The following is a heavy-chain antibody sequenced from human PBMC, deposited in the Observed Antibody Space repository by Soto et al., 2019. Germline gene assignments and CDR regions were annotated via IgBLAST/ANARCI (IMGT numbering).Heavy chain of an antibody. D-gene: IGHD2-2*01. CDR2: ISYDGSNK. CDR3: ARDHVVLVPAAMGPYYYYGMDV. V-gene: IGHV3-30-3*01. Sequence: QVQLVESGGGVVQPGRSLRLSCAASGFTFSSYAMHWVRQAPGKGLEWVAVISYDGSNKYYADSVKGRFTISRDDSKNTLYLQMNSLRAEDTAVYYCARDHVVLVPAAMGPYYYYGMDVWGQGTTVTVSS. J-gene: IGHJ6*02. CDR1: GFTFSSYA.